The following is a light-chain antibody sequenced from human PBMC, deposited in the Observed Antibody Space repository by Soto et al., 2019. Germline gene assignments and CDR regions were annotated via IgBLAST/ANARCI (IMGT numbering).Light chain of an antibody. V-gene: IGKV1-5*03. CDR2: KAS. Sequence: DIPMTQSPSTLSASVGDRVTITCRASQSISSWLAWYQQKPGKAPKLLIYKASSLESGVPSRFSGSGSGTEFTLTISSLQPDDFATYYCQQYNSYQSTFGQGTKLEIK. CDR3: QQYNSYQST. CDR1: QSISSW. J-gene: IGKJ2*01.